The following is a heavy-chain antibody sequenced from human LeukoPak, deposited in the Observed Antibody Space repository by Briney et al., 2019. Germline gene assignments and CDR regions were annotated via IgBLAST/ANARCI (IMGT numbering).Heavy chain of an antibody. Sequence: PGRSLRLSCAASGFTFSSYGMHWVRQAPGKGLEWVAVIWYDGSNKYYADSVKGRFTISRDNSKNTLYLQMNSLRAEDTAVYYCARDGGPYRLPLYSDYWGQGTLVTVSS. CDR2: IWYDGSNK. D-gene: IGHD2-2*01. CDR3: ARDGGPYRLPLYSDY. V-gene: IGHV3-33*01. CDR1: GFTFSSYG. J-gene: IGHJ4*02.